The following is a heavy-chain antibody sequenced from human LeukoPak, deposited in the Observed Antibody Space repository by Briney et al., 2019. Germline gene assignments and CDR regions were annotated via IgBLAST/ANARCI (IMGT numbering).Heavy chain of an antibody. CDR1: GFTFSSYR. CDR3: ARDDYGDYSY. J-gene: IGHJ4*02. CDR2: INQGGSDK. D-gene: IGHD4-17*01. V-gene: IGHV3-7*03. Sequence: GGSLRLSCAASGFTFSSYRMSWVRQAPGKGLEWVANINQGGSDKYYVDSVKGRFTISRDNAKNSLYLQMNSLSAEDTAVYYGARDDYGDYSYWGQGTLVTVSS.